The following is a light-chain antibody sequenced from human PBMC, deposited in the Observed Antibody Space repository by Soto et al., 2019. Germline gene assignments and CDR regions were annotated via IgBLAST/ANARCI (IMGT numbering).Light chain of an antibody. CDR2: GAS. CDR3: RQSDSIPFT. V-gene: IGKV1-39*01. CDR1: QNIGNY. J-gene: IGKJ2*01. Sequence: DIQMTQSPSSLSASVGDRVAITCRASQNIGNYLSWYAQKPGKAPKLLIYGASSLQSGVPSRFSGSGSGTHFTLTISSLQPEDFATYYCRQSDSIPFTFGQGTKLEMK.